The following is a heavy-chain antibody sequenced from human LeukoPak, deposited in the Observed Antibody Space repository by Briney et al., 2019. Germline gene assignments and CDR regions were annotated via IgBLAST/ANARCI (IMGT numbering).Heavy chain of an antibody. CDR1: GYSFVLYG. D-gene: IGHD3-3*01. Sequence: ASVKVSCKASGYSFVLYGISWVRQAPGEGPEWMGWISGSTGDTNYAQKFQGRVTMTADTSSSTAYMELRSLRSDDTAVYYCARDNYDFWSGYYIYFDYWGQGTLVTVSS. V-gene: IGHV1-18*01. CDR3: ARDNYDFWSGYYIYFDY. CDR2: ISGSTGDT. J-gene: IGHJ4*02.